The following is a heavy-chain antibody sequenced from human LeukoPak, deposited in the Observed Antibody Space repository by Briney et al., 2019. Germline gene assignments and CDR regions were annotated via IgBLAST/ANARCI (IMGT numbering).Heavy chain of an antibody. CDR1: GGSIGTDH. Sequence: SETLSLTCTISGGSIGTDHWSWIRQPPGKGLDWIGYAYYNGNTNYNPSLNSRVTISVDTSNNQFSLRLTSVTTADTAVYYCARGHPPDLDVWGQGTTVTVSS. J-gene: IGHJ6*02. CDR3: ARGHPPDLDV. V-gene: IGHV4-59*01. CDR2: AYYNGNT.